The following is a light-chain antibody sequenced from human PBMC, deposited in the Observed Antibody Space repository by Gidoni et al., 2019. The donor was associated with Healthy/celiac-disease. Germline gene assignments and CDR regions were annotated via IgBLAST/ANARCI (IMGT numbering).Light chain of an antibody. Sequence: DIQMTQSPSSLSASVGDRFTITGRASQSISSYLNWYQQKPVKAPKLLIYAASSLQSGVPSRFSGSGSGTDFTLTISSLQPEDFATYYCQQSYSTPNTFGQGTKLEIK. J-gene: IGKJ2*01. CDR3: QQSYSTPNT. CDR1: QSISSY. CDR2: AAS. V-gene: IGKV1-39*01.